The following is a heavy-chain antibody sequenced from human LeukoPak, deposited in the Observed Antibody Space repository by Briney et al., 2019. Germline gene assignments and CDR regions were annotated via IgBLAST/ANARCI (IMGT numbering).Heavy chain of an antibody. CDR3: ARAVNYYDSSGYYLAQGDAFDI. Sequence: GRSLRLSRAASGFTFSSYGMHWVRQAPGKGLEWVAVIWYDGSNKYYADSVKGRFTISRDNSKNTLYLQMNSLRAEDTAVYYCARAVNYYDSSGYYLAQGDAFDIWGQGAMVTVSS. D-gene: IGHD3-22*01. V-gene: IGHV3-33*01. CDR1: GFTFSSYG. CDR2: IWYDGSNK. J-gene: IGHJ3*02.